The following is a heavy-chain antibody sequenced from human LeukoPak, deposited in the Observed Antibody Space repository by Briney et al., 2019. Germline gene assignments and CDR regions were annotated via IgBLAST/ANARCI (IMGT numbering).Heavy chain of an antibody. Sequence: GGSLRPSCAASGFTVSSNYMSWVRQAPGKGLEWVSVIYSGGSTYYADSVKGRFTISRDNSKNTLYLQMNSLRAEGTAVYYCARLGSSGWLYYYYYYGMDVWGQGTTVTVSS. V-gene: IGHV3-66*01. J-gene: IGHJ6*02. CDR3: ARLGSSGWLYYYYYYGMDV. CDR1: GFTVSSNY. D-gene: IGHD6-19*01. CDR2: IYSGGST.